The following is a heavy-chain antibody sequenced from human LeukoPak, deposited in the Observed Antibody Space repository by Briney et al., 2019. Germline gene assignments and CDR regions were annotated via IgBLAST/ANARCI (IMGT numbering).Heavy chain of an antibody. J-gene: IGHJ4*02. CDR2: INRDGSS. CDR3: ARSNSYGPGTHYLHH. Sequence: PSETLSLTCAVYGGSFSGYYWSWIRQPPGKELEWIGEINRDGSSYNNPSLKSRVTISIDTSKNQFSLRLSSVTAADTGVYYCARSNSYGPGTHYLHHWGQGTLVTVSS. V-gene: IGHV4-34*01. D-gene: IGHD3-10*01. CDR1: GGSFSGYY.